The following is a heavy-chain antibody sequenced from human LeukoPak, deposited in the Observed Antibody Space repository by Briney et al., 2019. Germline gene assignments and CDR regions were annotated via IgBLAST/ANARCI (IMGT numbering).Heavy chain of an antibody. CDR3: SRDGDVTGETFDY. Sequence: GGSLRLSCAASGFTFSSFAMHWVRQAPGKGLEWVAVMSSDGRKEYYADSAKGRFTISRGNSKSTLFLQMSSLRPEDTAVYYCSRDGDVTGETFDYWGQGTLVTVSS. CDR2: MSSDGRKE. J-gene: IGHJ4*02. V-gene: IGHV3-30*15. CDR1: GFTFSSFA. D-gene: IGHD2-21*02.